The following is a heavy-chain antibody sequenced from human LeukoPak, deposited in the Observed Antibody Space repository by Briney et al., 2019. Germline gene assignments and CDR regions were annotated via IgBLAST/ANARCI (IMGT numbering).Heavy chain of an antibody. CDR3: ARVGCSSTSCYPGEDDAFDI. D-gene: IGHD2-2*01. Sequence: GASVKVSCKASGYTFTSYGISWVRQAPGQGLEWMGWISAYNGNTNYAQKLQGRVTITTDTSTSTAYMELRSLRSDDTAVYYCARVGCSSTSCYPGEDDAFDIWGQGTMVTVSS. J-gene: IGHJ3*02. CDR2: ISAYNGNT. V-gene: IGHV1-18*01. CDR1: GYTFTSYG.